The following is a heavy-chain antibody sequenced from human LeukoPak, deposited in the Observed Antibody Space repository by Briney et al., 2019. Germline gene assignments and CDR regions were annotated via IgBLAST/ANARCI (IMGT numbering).Heavy chain of an antibody. D-gene: IGHD2-21*01. CDR3: AIGVEIWAFDI. V-gene: IGHV1-3*01. J-gene: IGHJ3*02. CDR2: INAGNGDT. CDR1: GYTFTTYP. Sequence: GAPVKVSCKASGYTFTTYPLHWVRQAPGQGLEWLGRINAGNGDTKYSQKLQGRVTITRDTSASIAYMELSSLKSEDTAVYYCAIGVEIWAFDIWGQGTMVTVLS.